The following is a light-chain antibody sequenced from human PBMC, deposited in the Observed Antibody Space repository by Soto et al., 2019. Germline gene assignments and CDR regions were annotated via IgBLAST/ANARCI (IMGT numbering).Light chain of an antibody. V-gene: IGKV2-28*01. CDR3: MQLLHPRLT. CDR2: LAS. Sequence: DVVMTQSPLSLPVTPGEPASISCRSSQSLLHTNGYNYLAWFLQKAGQSPQLLIYLASSRASGVPDRFRRSGSGTDFTLVISSVEAEDVGIYYCMQLLHPRLTFGGGPKVELK. CDR1: QSLLHTNGYNY. J-gene: IGKJ4*01.